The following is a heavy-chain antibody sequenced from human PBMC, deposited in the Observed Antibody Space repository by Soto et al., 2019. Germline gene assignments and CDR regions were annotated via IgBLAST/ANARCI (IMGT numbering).Heavy chain of an antibody. V-gene: IGHV1-2*02. CDR1: GYTFTGYY. J-gene: IGHJ6*02. CDR3: ARDGSSSSLDGYYYGMDV. D-gene: IGHD6-6*01. CDR2: INPNSGGT. Sequence: ASVKVSCKASGYTFTGYYMHWVLQAPGQGLEWMGWINPNSGGTNYAQKFQGRVTMTRDTSISTAYMELSRLRSDDTAVYYCARDGSSSSLDGYYYGMDVWGQGTTVTVSS.